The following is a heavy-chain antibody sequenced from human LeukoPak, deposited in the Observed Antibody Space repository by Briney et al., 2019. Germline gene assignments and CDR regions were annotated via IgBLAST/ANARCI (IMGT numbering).Heavy chain of an antibody. Sequence: ASVKVSCKASGYTFTSYDINWVRQATGQGLEWMGWINAGNGNTKYSQEFQGRVTITRDTSASTAYMELSSLRSEDMAVYYCARSLAAAGTWFDYWGQGTLVTVSS. J-gene: IGHJ4*02. D-gene: IGHD6-13*01. CDR3: ARSLAAAGTWFDY. V-gene: IGHV1-3*03. CDR1: GYTFTSYD. CDR2: INAGNGNT.